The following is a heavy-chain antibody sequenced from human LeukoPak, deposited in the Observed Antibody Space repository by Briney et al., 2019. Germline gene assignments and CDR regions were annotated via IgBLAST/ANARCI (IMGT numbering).Heavy chain of an antibody. Sequence: SGTLSLTCTVSGGSISSGDYYWSWIRQPPGKGLEWIGYIYYSGSTYYNPSLKSRVTISVDASKNQFSLKLSSVTAADTAVYYCARERFGALGYWGQGTLVTVSS. CDR3: ARERFGALGY. CDR1: GGSISSGDYY. D-gene: IGHD3-3*01. V-gene: IGHV4-30-4*01. J-gene: IGHJ4*02. CDR2: IYYSGST.